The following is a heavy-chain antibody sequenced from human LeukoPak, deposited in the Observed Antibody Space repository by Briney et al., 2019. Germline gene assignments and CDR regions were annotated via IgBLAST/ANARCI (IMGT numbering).Heavy chain of an antibody. CDR2: MHYTGST. CDR3: ARDRPGGSSLDY. D-gene: IGHD6-13*01. CDR1: GESMSGFY. V-gene: IGHV4-59*12. J-gene: IGHJ4*02. Sequence: PSETLSLTCTVSGESMSGFYWNWIRQPPGKGLEWIGYMHYTGSTNYNPSLKSRVTISIDTSKNQFSLKLSSVTASDTAVYYCARDRPGGSSLDYWGQGTLVTVSS.